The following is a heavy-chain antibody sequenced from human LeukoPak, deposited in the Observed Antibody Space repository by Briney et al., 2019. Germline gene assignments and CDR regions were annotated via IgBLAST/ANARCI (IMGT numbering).Heavy chain of an antibody. CDR2: ISAYNGNT. Sequence: ALVKVSCKASGGTFSSYAISWVRQAPGQGLEWMGWISAYNGNTNYAQKLQGRVTMTTDTSTSTAYMELRSLRSDDTAVYYCARGPLSAMELGDYWGQGTLVTVSS. J-gene: IGHJ4*02. CDR1: GGTFSSYA. D-gene: IGHD4/OR15-4a*01. V-gene: IGHV1-18*01. CDR3: ARGPLSAMELGDY.